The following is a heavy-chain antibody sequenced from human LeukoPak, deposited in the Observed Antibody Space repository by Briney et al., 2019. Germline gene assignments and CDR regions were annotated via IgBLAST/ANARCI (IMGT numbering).Heavy chain of an antibody. CDR3: AKIRAARPGY. J-gene: IGHJ4*02. CDR1: GFTFNIYG. D-gene: IGHD6-6*01. Sequence: GGSLRLSCSASGFTFNIYGMSWVRQAPGKGLEWVSGISDSGDTTYYADSVKGRFTISRDNSKNTLYLQMNSMTGEDTAVYYCAKIRAARPGYWGQGTLVTVSS. CDR2: ISDSGDTT. V-gene: IGHV3-23*01.